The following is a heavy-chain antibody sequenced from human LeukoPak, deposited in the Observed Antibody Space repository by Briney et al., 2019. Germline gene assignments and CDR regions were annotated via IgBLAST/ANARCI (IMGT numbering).Heavy chain of an antibody. CDR2: IYHSGST. Sequence: PSQTLSLTCAVSGGSISSSNWWSWVRQPPGKGLEWIGEIYHSGSTNYDPSLKSRVTISVDKSKNQFSLKLSSVTAADTAVYYCATLHPDIVVVPAAIDDYYYYYMDVWGKGTTVTVSS. CDR3: ATLHPDIVVVPAAIDDYYYYYMDV. CDR1: GGSISSSNW. D-gene: IGHD2-2*01. J-gene: IGHJ6*03. V-gene: IGHV4-4*02.